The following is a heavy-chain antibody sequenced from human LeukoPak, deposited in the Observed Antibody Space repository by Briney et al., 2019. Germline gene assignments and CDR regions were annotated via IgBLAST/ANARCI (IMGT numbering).Heavy chain of an antibody. CDR3: ARDLSSSGTYYFDY. Sequence: GGSLRLSCAASGFTFSSYSMNWVRQAPGKGLEWVSSISSSSSYIYYADSVKGRFTISRDNAKNSLYLQMNSLRAVDTAVYYCARDLSSSGTYYFDYWGQGTLVTVSS. V-gene: IGHV3-21*01. CDR2: ISSSSSYI. J-gene: IGHJ4*02. CDR1: GFTFSSYS. D-gene: IGHD6-13*01.